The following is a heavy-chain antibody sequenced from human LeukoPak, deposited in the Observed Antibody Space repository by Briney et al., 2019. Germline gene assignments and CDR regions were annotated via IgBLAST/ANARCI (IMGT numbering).Heavy chain of an antibody. J-gene: IGHJ4*02. Sequence: PGGSLRLSCAASGFTFTSYTMNWVRQAPRKGLEWVSSITSSGSISYSDSVKGRFTVSRDNAKNSLYLQMNSLRAEDTAVYYCAREVTWYYFDRWGQGTLVTVSS. D-gene: IGHD2-21*02. CDR3: AREVTWYYFDR. V-gene: IGHV3-69-1*01. CDR1: GFTFTSYT. CDR2: ITSSGSI.